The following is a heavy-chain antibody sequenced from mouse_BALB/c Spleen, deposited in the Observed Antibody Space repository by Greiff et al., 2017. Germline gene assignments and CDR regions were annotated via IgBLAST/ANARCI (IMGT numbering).Heavy chain of an antibody. CDR1: GDSITSGY. Sequence: VQLQQSGPSLVKPSQTLSLTCSVTGDSITSGYWNWIRKFPGNKLEYMGYISYSGSTYYNPSLKSRISITRDTSKNQYYLQLNSVTTEDTATYYCARVAITTATGAMDYWGQGTSVTVSS. D-gene: IGHD1-2*01. CDR2: ISYSGST. CDR3: ARVAITTATGAMDY. J-gene: IGHJ4*01. V-gene: IGHV3-8*02.